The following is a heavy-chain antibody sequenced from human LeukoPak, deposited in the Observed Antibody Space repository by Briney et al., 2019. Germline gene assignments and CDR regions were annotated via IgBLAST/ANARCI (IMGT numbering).Heavy chain of an antibody. CDR1: GFTFSSYS. CDR3: ARVHRGYSYGRLDY. CDR2: ISSSSSYI. J-gene: IGHJ4*02. D-gene: IGHD5-12*01. V-gene: IGHV3-21*01. Sequence: GGSLRLSCAASGFTFSSYSMNWVRQAPGKGLEWVSSISSSSSYIYYADSVKGRFTISRDNAKNSLYLQMNSLRDEDTAVYYCARVHRGYSYGRLDYWGQGTLVTVSS.